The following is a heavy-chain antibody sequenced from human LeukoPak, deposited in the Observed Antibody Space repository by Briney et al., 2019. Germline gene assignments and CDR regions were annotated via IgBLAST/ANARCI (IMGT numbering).Heavy chain of an antibody. Sequence: GGSLRLSCAASGFIFSSYSMSWVRQAPGKGLEWVPVITGSGGNTYYADSVKGRFTISKDNSKNTVYLQMSSLRVDDTAVYYCAKAASSSWPSYYYGMDVWGQGTTVTVSS. D-gene: IGHD6-13*01. J-gene: IGHJ6*02. CDR2: ITGSGGNT. CDR1: GFIFSSYS. V-gene: IGHV3-23*01. CDR3: AKAASSSWPSYYYGMDV.